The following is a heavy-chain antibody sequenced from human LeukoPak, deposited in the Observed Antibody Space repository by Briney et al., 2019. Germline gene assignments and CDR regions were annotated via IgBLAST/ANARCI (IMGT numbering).Heavy chain of an antibody. D-gene: IGHD5-18*01. CDR2: ISSSGSTI. CDR3: ARSWIQLWLNYYYGMDV. J-gene: IGHJ6*02. V-gene: IGHV3-11*01. CDR1: EFTFSDYY. Sequence: GGSLRLSCAASEFTFSDYYMSWIRQAPGKGLEWVSYISSSGSTIYYADSVKGRFTISRDNAKNSLYLQMNSLRAEDTAVYYCARSWIQLWLNYYYGMDVWGQGTTVTVSS.